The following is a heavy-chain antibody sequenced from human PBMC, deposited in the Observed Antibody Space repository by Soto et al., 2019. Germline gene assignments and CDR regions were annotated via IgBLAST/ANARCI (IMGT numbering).Heavy chain of an antibody. Sequence: GSLRLSCIGSGFTFGENAMSWFRQAPGKGLEWVSFIRSKAYGGTTEYAASVKGRFTISRDDSKSIAYLQMNSLKTEDTAVYFCTTMTNTYYSDYWGQGTLVTVSS. CDR2: IRSKAYGGTT. J-gene: IGHJ4*02. V-gene: IGHV3-49*03. CDR1: GFTFGENA. D-gene: IGHD4-17*01. CDR3: TTMTNTYYSDY.